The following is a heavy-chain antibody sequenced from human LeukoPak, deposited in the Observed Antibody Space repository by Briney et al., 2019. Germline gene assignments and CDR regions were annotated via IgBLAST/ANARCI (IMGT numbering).Heavy chain of an antibody. D-gene: IGHD6-13*01. CDR2: IRYDGSNK. CDR3: ASGGYSSSWYPSVDY. J-gene: IGHJ4*02. V-gene: IGHV3-30*02. CDR1: GFTFSSYG. Sequence: PGGSLRLSCAASGFTFSSYGMHWVRQAPGKGLEWVAFIRYDGSNKYYADSVKGRFTISRDNAKNSLYLQMNSLRAEDTAVYYCASGGYSSSWYPSVDYWGQGTLVTVSS.